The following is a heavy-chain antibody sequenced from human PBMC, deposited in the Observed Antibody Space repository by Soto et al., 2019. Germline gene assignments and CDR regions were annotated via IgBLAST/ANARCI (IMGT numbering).Heavy chain of an antibody. CDR2: INPSGGST. J-gene: IGHJ4*02. V-gene: IGHV1-46*01. CDR3: ARSPPDYAFDY. CDR1: GYTFTSYY. Sequence: ASVKVSCKASGYTFTSYYMHWVRQAPGRGLEWMGIINPSGGSTSYAQKFQGRVTMTRDTSTSTVYMELSSLRSEDTAVYYCARSPPDYAFDYWGQGTLVTVSS. D-gene: IGHD4-17*01.